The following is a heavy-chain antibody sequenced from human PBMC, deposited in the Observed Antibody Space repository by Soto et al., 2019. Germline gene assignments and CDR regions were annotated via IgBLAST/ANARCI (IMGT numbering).Heavy chain of an antibody. CDR3: ARDFGKIAAAGYGMDV. CDR1: GFTFSSYS. J-gene: IGHJ6*02. D-gene: IGHD6-13*01. Sequence: LRLSCAASGFTFSSYSMNWVRQAPGKGLEWVPYISSSSSTIYYADSVKGRFTISRDNAKNSLYLQMNSLRDEDTAVYYCARDFGKIAAAGYGMDVWGQGTTVTVSS. CDR2: ISSSSSTI. V-gene: IGHV3-48*02.